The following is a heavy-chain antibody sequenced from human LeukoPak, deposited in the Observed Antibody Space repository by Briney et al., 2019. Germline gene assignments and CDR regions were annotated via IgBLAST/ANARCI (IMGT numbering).Heavy chain of an antibody. Sequence: PGGSLRLSCAASGFTFSSYAMSWGRQAPGKGLEWVSAISGSGGSTYYADSVKGRFTISRDNSKNTLYLQMNSLRAEDTAVYYCARTFMYYYDSSGYSWFDPWGQGTLVTVSS. CDR1: GFTFSSYA. D-gene: IGHD3-22*01. CDR2: ISGSGGST. CDR3: ARTFMYYYDSSGYSWFDP. J-gene: IGHJ5*02. V-gene: IGHV3-23*01.